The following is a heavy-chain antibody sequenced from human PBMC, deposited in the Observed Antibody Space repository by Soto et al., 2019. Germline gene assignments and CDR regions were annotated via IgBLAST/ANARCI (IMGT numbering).Heavy chain of an antibody. CDR2: ISSGSSDT. CDR1: GFTFIRVS. Sequence: WGSLRLSCEASGFTFIRVSINWVRQVPGKGLEWVASISSGSSDTWYADSVKGRFIISRDNAQNSLFLQMNTLRPEDTAMYYCARVAYWGPGTQVTVSS. V-gene: IGHV3-21*01. CDR3: ARVAY. J-gene: IGHJ4*02.